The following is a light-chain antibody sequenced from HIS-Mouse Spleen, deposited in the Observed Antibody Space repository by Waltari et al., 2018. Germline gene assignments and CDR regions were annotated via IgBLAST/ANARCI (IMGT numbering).Light chain of an antibody. J-gene: IGKJ2*01. CDR3: QQYYSTPYT. CDR1: QSVLYSSNNKNY. CDR2: GAS. Sequence: DIVMTQSPDSLAVSLGERATINCKSSQSVLYSSNNKNYLAWYQQKPVQPRELLIYGASTRESGVPDRFSGSGSGTDFTLTISSLQAEDVAVYYCQQYYSTPYTFGQGTKLEIK. V-gene: IGKV4-1*01.